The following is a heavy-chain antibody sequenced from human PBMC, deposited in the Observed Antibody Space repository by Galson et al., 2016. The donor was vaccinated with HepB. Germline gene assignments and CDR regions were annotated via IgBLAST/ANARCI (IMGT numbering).Heavy chain of an antibody. J-gene: IGHJ4*02. CDR3: TTAGGYDW. Sequence: SLRLSCAVSGLTFTNAWMNWVRQAPGKGLEWVGRIKSNSDYGTIDCAASVRGRFTMSRDDSKNTLYLQMNSLKTEDTAVYYCTTAGGYDWWGQGTLVTVSS. D-gene: IGHD2-8*02. CDR1: GLTFTNAW. CDR2: IKSNSDYGTI. V-gene: IGHV3-15*07.